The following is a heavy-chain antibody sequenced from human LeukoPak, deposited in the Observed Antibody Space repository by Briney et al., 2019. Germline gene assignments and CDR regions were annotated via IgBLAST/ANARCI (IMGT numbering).Heavy chain of an antibody. CDR3: ARAHRDYVWGSYGY. CDR2: ISAYNGNT. J-gene: IGHJ4*02. V-gene: IGHV1-18*01. CDR1: GYTFTSYG. Sequence: KVSCKAPGYTFTSYGISWVRQAPGQGLEWMGWISAYNGNTNYAQKLQGRVTMTTDTSTSTAYMELRSLRSDDTAVYYCARAHRDYVWGSYGYWGQGTLVTVSS. D-gene: IGHD3-16*01.